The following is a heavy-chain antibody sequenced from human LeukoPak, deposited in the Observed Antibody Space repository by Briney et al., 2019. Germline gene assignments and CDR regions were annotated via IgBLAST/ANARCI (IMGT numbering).Heavy chain of an antibody. Sequence: GASVKVSCKASGGTFSSYAISWVRQAPGQGLEWMGGIIPIFGTANYAQKLQGRVTITTDESTSTAYMELSSLRSEDTAVYYCGLTMVRGVIFPVDYWGQGTLVTVSS. CDR3: GLTMVRGVIFPVDY. V-gene: IGHV1-69*05. CDR1: GGTFSSYA. CDR2: IIPIFGTA. D-gene: IGHD3-10*01. J-gene: IGHJ4*02.